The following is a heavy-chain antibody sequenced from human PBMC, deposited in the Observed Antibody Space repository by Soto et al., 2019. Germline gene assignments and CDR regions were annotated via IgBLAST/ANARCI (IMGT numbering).Heavy chain of an antibody. J-gene: IGHJ6*02. Sequence: VGSLRLSCAASGFTFSSYGMHWVRQAPGKGLEWVAVIWYDGSNKYYADSVKGRFTISRDNSKNTLYLQMNSLRAEDTAVYYCARDAVAGYYYYYGMDVWGQGTTVTVSS. V-gene: IGHV3-33*01. CDR2: IWYDGSNK. CDR3: ARDAVAGYYYYYGMDV. CDR1: GFTFSSYG. D-gene: IGHD6-19*01.